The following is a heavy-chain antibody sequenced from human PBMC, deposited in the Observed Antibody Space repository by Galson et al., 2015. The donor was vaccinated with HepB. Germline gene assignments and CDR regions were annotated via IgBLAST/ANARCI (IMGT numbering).Heavy chain of an antibody. V-gene: IGHV3-23*01. J-gene: IGHJ5*02. CDR2: ISGSGGST. CDR1: GFTFSSYA. D-gene: IGHD6-19*01. CDR3: AKDFSQWLHHNWFDP. Sequence: SLRLSCAASGFTFSSYAMGWVRQAPGKGLEWVSAISGSGGSTYYADSVKGRFTISRDNSKNTLYLQMNSLRAEDTAVYYCAKDFSQWLHHNWFDPWGQGTLVTVSS.